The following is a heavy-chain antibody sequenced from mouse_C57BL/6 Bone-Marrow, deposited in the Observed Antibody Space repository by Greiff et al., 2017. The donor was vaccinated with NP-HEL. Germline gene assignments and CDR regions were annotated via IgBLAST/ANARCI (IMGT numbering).Heavy chain of an antibody. CDR1: GFTFSSYA. D-gene: IGHD2-12*01. Sequence: EVKLVESGGGLVKPGGSLKLSCAASGFTFSSYAMSWVRQTPEKRLEWVATISDGGSYTYYPDNVKGRFTISRDNAKNNLYLQMSHLKSEDTAMYYCARDRYYKEDYWGQGTSVTVSS. V-gene: IGHV5-4*01. CDR2: ISDGGSYT. J-gene: IGHJ4*01. CDR3: ARDRYYKEDY.